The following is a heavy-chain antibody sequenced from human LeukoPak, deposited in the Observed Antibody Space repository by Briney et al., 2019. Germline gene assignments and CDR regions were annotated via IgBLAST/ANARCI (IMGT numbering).Heavy chain of an antibody. CDR1: GFIFSSCA. V-gene: IGHV3-23*01. D-gene: IGHD1-26*01. CDR2: ISASGGTP. Sequence: GGYLRLYCAASGFIFSSCAMSWVRQAPGKGLEWVSTISASGGTPYLADSVKGWFTISRDNSKNTLYLQMNSLRAADTAVYYCAKGVGDPMGATTHLDYWGQGILVTVSS. CDR3: AKGVGDPMGATTHLDY. J-gene: IGHJ4*02.